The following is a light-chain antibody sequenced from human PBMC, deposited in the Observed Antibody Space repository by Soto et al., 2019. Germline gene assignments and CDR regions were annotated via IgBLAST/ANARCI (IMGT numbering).Light chain of an antibody. V-gene: IGKV1-5*03. CDR3: QQYNYYSRT. J-gene: IGKJ1*01. CDR2: KAS. CDR1: QSISSW. Sequence: DIQMTQSPSTLSASVGDRVTITCRASQSISSWLAWYQQKPGKAPKLLIYKASTLESGVPSRFSGSGSGTEFTLTITSLQPDDLATYYCQQYNYYSRTFGQGTKVEIK.